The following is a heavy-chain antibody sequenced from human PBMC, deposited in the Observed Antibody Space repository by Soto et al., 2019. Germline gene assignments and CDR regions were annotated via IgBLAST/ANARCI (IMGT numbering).Heavy chain of an antibody. CDR3: AKNPGYYYDSTGYHFEY. CDR2: ISYGGGTT. Sequence: GGSLRLSCAASEFTFSSYAMSWVRQAPGKGLEWVSAISYGGGTTYYADSVKGRFTISRDNSKNTLYLQMNSLRAEDTAVYYCAKNPGYYYDSTGYHFEYWGQGTLVTVSS. J-gene: IGHJ4*02. V-gene: IGHV3-23*01. D-gene: IGHD3-22*01. CDR1: EFTFSSYA.